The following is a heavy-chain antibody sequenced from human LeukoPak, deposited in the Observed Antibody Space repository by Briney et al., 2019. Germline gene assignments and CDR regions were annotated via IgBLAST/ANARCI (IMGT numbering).Heavy chain of an antibody. CDR3: ARGVAGRGYNYYGMDV. D-gene: IGHD6-19*01. CDR2: IWYDGNNK. CDR1: GFNFSSYG. V-gene: IGHV3-33*03. Sequence: GGSLRLSCAASGFNFSSYGMHWVRQAPGKGLEWVAVIWYDGNNKYYTDSVKGRFTISRDNSKNTLYLQMNSLRAEDTAVYYCARGVAGRGYNYYGMDVWGQGTTVTVSS. J-gene: IGHJ6*02.